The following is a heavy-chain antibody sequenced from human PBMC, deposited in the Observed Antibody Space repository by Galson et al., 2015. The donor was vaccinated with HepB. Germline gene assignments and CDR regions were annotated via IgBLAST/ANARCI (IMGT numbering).Heavy chain of an antibody. D-gene: IGHD1-1*01. CDR2: ISMSGGST. CDR1: GFTFRRLG. Sequence: SLRLSCATSGFTFRRLGMTWVRQAAGKGLECVAAISMSGGSTDYADSVKGRFTISRDNSNNMLYLQMNNLRVEDTAVYYCARGTTSIDCWGQGTQVSVSS. J-gene: IGHJ4*02. V-gene: IGHV3-23*01. CDR3: ARGTTSIDC.